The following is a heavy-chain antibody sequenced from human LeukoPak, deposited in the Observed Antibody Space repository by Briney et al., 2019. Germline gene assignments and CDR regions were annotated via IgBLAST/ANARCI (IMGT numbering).Heavy chain of an antibody. Sequence: SGGSLRLSCATSGFTFVDYGLSWVRRAPGKGLEWLCAINYNGAITDYADSVKGRFTISRDNAKNSLHLRMDSLRAEDTSLYYCARDRLGPSFSVSHFDLWGQGTLVTVSS. CDR2: INYNGAIT. D-gene: IGHD3-3*02. V-gene: IGHV3-20*04. CDR3: ARDRLGPSFSVSHFDL. CDR1: GFTFVDYG. J-gene: IGHJ4*02.